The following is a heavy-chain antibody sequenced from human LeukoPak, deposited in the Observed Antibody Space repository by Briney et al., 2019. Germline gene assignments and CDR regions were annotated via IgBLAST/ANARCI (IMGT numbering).Heavy chain of an antibody. CDR1: GYSFADYY. D-gene: IGHD5-18*01. Sequence: ASVKVSCKTSGYSFADYYMHWVRQAPGQGLEWMGWINPKSGDTNYAQNFQGRVTMTRDTSSRTAHMEVSRLRSDDTGVYYCARERGRGPDTALDYWGQGSLVTVSS. V-gene: IGHV1-2*02. CDR3: ARERGRGPDTALDY. J-gene: IGHJ4*02. CDR2: INPKSGDT.